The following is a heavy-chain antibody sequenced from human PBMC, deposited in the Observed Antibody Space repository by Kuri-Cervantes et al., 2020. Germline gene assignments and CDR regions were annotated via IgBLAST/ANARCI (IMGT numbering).Heavy chain of an antibody. CDR3: ARDRYESHYNGFYYYYYYMDV. V-gene: IGHV4-59*01. J-gene: IGHJ6*03. D-gene: IGHD3-10*01. CDR1: GGSFSGYY. CDR2: IYYSGST. Sequence: GSLRLSCAVYGGSFSGYYWSWIRQPPGKGLEWIGYIYYSGSTNYNPSLKSRVTISVDTSKNQFSLKLSSVTAADTAVYYCARDRYESHYNGFYYYYYYMDVWGKGTTVTVSS.